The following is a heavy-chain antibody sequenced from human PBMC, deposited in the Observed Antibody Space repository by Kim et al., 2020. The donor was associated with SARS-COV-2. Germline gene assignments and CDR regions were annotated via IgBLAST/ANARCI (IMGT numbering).Heavy chain of an antibody. J-gene: IGHJ6*02. D-gene: IGHD5-12*01. CDR1: GFTFSSYD. Sequence: GGSLRLSCAASGFTFSSYDMHWVRQATGKGLEWVSAIGTAGDTYYPGSVKGRFTISRENAKNSLYLQMNSLRAGDTAVYYCARGRTGLRFHYYYGMDVWGQGTTVTVSS. V-gene: IGHV3-13*01. CDR2: IGTAGDT. CDR3: ARGRTGLRFHYYYGMDV.